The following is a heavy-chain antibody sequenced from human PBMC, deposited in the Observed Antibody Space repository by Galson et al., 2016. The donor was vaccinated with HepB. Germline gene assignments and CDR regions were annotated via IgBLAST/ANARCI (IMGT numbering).Heavy chain of an antibody. CDR1: GFTFDDYA. V-gene: IGHV3-43*02. J-gene: IGHJ4*02. Sequence: SLRLSCAASGFTFDDYAMHWVRQAPGKGLEWVSLISGDGGSTYYADSVKGRFTISRDNSKNSLYLQMNSLRTEDTALYSCAKDFNVMAIIGWYFDYWGQGTLVTVSS. D-gene: IGHD2-21*01. CDR2: ISGDGGST. CDR3: AKDFNVMAIIGWYFDY.